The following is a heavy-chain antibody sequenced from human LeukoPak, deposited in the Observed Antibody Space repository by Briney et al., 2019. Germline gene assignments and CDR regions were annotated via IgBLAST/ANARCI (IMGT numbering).Heavy chain of an antibody. V-gene: IGHV3-7*01. D-gene: IGHD6-6*01. CDR2: IKQDGSEK. CDR1: GFTFNNYW. CDR3: ARELVRVH. Sequence: GGSLRLSCAASGFTFNNYWMAWVRQAPGKGLEWVANIKQDGSEKYYVDSVKGRFTISRDNAKNSLYLQMNSLRAEDTAVYYCARELVRVHWGQGTLVTVSS. J-gene: IGHJ4*02.